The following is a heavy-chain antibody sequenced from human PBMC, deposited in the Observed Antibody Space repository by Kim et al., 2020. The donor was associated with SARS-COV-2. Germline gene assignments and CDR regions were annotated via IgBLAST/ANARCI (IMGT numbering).Heavy chain of an antibody. Sequence: HTTPSPKSRVTITVDTSKNQFSLKLSSVTAADTAVYYCARDYSNYFDYWGQGTLVTVSS. V-gene: IGHV4-59*01. J-gene: IGHJ4*02. D-gene: IGHD4-4*01. CDR3: ARDYSNYFDY.